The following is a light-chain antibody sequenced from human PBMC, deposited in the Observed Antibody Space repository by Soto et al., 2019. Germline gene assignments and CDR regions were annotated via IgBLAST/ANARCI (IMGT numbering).Light chain of an antibody. CDR3: QQYGSSLIT. CDR1: QSINSIY. Sequence: EVVLTQSPGTLSLSPGERATLSCRASQSINSIYLAWYQQKPGQAPRVLIYGASNRATGIPDRFSGSGSGTDFTLTISRLEPEDFAVYYCQQYGSSLITFGQGTRLEMK. V-gene: IGKV3-20*01. J-gene: IGKJ5*01. CDR2: GAS.